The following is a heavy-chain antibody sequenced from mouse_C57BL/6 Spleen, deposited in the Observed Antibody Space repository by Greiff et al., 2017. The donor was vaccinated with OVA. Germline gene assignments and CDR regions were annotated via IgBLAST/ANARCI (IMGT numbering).Heavy chain of an antibody. CDR1: GYTFTSYW. Sequence: VQLQQPGAELVKPGASVKLSCKASGYTFTSYWMHWVKQRPGQGLEWIGMIHPNSGSTNYNEKFKSKATLTVDKSSSTAYMQLSSLTSEDSAVYYCARGGTVVATKAGAWFAYWGQGTLVTVSA. J-gene: IGHJ3*01. D-gene: IGHD1-1*01. CDR2: IHPNSGST. V-gene: IGHV1-64*01. CDR3: ARGGTVVATKAGAWFAY.